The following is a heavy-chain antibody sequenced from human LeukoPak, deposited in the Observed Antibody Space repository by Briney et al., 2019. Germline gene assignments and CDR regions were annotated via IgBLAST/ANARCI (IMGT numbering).Heavy chain of an antibody. CDR1: GGSFSGYY. CDR2: INHSGST. Sequence: SETLSLTCAAYGGSFSGYYWSWIRQPPGKGLEWIGEINHSGSTNYNPSLKSRVTISVDTSKNQFSLKLSSVTAADTAVYYCARAVAAGAYYGMDVWGQGTTVTVSS. J-gene: IGHJ6*02. V-gene: IGHV4-34*01. CDR3: ARAVAAGAYYGMDV. D-gene: IGHD6-13*01.